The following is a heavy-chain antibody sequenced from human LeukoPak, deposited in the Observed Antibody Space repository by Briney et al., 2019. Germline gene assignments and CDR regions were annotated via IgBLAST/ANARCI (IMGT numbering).Heavy chain of an antibody. CDR3: AKDRWGMTTVVNPLFDY. V-gene: IGHV3-23*01. CDR1: GFTFDNYA. D-gene: IGHD4-23*01. J-gene: IGHJ4*02. Sequence: PGGSLRLSCAASGFTFDNYAMSWVRQAPGKGLEWVSTISSGGSSTYYADSVKGRFTISRDNPNNTVFLHMTSLRAEDTAVYYCAKDRWGMTTVVNPLFDYWGQGTLVTVSS. CDR2: ISSGGSST.